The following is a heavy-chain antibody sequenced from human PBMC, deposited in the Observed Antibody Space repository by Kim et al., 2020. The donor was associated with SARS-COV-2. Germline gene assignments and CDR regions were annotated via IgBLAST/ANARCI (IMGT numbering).Heavy chain of an antibody. V-gene: IGHV3-7*05. D-gene: IGHD3-16*01. CDR3: VRGWGEGFYFDY. Sequence: GGSLRLSCAASGLRFSNYWMSWVRQAPGKGLEWAANIKEDGSETYYVDSVKGRFTISRDNAKNSLYSHMNSLSAEDTAVYYCVRGWGEGFYFDYWGQGT. J-gene: IGHJ4*02. CDR2: IKEDGSET. CDR1: GLRFSNYW.